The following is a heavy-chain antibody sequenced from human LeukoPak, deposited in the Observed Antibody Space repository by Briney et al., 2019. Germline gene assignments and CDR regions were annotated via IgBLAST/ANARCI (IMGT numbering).Heavy chain of an antibody. CDR3: ATDSGNYYDSSGYY. Sequence: ASVKVSCKVSGYTLTELSMHWVRQAPGKGLEWMGGFDPEDGETIYAQKFQGRVTMTEDTSTDTAYMGLSSLRSEDTAVYYCATDSGNYYDSSGYYWGQGTLVTVSS. CDR2: FDPEDGET. J-gene: IGHJ4*02. V-gene: IGHV1-24*01. CDR1: GYTLTELS. D-gene: IGHD3-22*01.